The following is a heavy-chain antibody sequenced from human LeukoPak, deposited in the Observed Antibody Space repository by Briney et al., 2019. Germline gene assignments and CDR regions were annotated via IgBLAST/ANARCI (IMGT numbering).Heavy chain of an antibody. Sequence: SETLSLTCTVSGGSISSYYWSWIRQPPGKGLEWIGYIYYSGSTNYNPSLKSRVTISVDTSKNQFSLKLSSVTVADTAVYYCARGVRRYYGSGSESFDYWGQGTLVTVSS. D-gene: IGHD3-10*01. J-gene: IGHJ4*02. CDR3: ARGVRRYYGSGSESFDY. CDR2: IYYSGST. CDR1: GGSISSYY. V-gene: IGHV4-59*01.